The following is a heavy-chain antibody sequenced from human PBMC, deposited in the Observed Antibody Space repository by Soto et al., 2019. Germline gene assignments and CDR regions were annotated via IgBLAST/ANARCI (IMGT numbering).Heavy chain of an antibody. D-gene: IGHD2-2*01. J-gene: IGHJ3*02. CDR3: ASASRPEAFDI. CDR2: IWYDGSNK. Sequence: QVQLVESGGGVVQPGRSLRLSCAASGFTFSSYGMHWVRQAPGKGLEWVAVIWYDGSNKYYADSVKGRFTISRDNSKNTLYLQMNSLRAEDTAVYYCASASRPEAFDIWGQGTMVTVSS. CDR1: GFTFSSYG. V-gene: IGHV3-33*01.